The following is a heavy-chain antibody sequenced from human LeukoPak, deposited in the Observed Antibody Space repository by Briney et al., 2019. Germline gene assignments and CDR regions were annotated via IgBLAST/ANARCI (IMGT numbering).Heavy chain of an antibody. Sequence: GGSLRLSCAASGFTFSSYSMNWVRQAPGKGLEWVSSISSSSSYIYYADSVKGRFTISRDNAKNSLYLQMNSLRAEDTAVYYCARGVRFLEWPKDFDYWGQGTLVTVSS. CDR1: GFTFSSYS. CDR2: ISSSSSYI. D-gene: IGHD3-3*01. J-gene: IGHJ4*02. CDR3: ARGVRFLEWPKDFDY. V-gene: IGHV3-21*01.